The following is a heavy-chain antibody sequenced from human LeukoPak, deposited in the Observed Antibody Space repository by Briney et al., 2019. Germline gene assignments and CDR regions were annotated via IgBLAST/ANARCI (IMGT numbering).Heavy chain of an antibody. CDR1: GGSISSSNYY. Sequence: SETLSLTCTVSGGSISSSNYYWGWIRQPPGKGLEWIGSIYYSGSTNYNPSLKSRVTISIDTSKNQFSLRLSSVTAADTAVYYSARVFRVGYYYDSSGYFNAFDIWGQGTMVTVSS. CDR3: ARVFRVGYYYDSSGYFNAFDI. CDR2: IYYSGST. D-gene: IGHD3-22*01. V-gene: IGHV4-39*07. J-gene: IGHJ3*02.